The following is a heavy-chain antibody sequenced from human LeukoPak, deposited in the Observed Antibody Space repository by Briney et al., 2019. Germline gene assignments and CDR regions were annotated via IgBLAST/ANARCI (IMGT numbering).Heavy chain of an antibody. V-gene: IGHV3-30-3*01. Sequence: HPGRSLRLSCAASGFTFSSYAMHWVRQAPGKGLEWVAVILHDGSSKYYADSVKGRFIISRDNSKNTLYLQMNSLRAEDTSMYYCVREVDYYDSSAYLDYWGQGTLVTVSS. CDR1: GFTFSSYA. J-gene: IGHJ4*02. CDR2: ILHDGSSK. CDR3: VREVDYYDSSAYLDY. D-gene: IGHD3-22*01.